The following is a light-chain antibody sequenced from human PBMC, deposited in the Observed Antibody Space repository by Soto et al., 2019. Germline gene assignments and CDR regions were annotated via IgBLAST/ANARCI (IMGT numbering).Light chain of an antibody. Sequence: DIQMTQSPSTLSASVGDRVTITCRASQSIGSWLAWYQQKSGKAPKLLIYRTSSLEGGVPSRFSGSGSGTEFTLTISSLQPDDFATYYCQQYNSQWTFGQGTKVEIK. CDR1: QSIGSW. V-gene: IGKV1-5*03. CDR2: RTS. CDR3: QQYNSQWT. J-gene: IGKJ1*01.